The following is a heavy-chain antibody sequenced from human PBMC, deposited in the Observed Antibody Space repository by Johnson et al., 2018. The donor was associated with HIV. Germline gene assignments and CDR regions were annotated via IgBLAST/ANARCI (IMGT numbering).Heavy chain of an antibody. CDR1: GFTFSSYV. V-gene: IGHV3-30*18. D-gene: IGHD2-8*02. Sequence: QVQLVESGGGVVQPGRSLRLSCAASGFTFSSYVMHWVRQAPGKGLEWVAVISYDGSNKYYADSVKGRFTISRDNSKNTLYLQVNSLRTEDTAVYYCAKGAWDGGGCRYLRGAFDIWGQGTMVTVSS. CDR2: ISYDGSNK. J-gene: IGHJ3*02. CDR3: AKGAWDGGGCRYLRGAFDI.